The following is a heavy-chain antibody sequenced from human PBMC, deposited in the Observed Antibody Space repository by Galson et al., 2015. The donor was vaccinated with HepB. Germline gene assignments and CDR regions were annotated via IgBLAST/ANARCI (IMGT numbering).Heavy chain of an antibody. Sequence: SVKVSCKASGGTFSSYAISWVRQAPGQGLEWMGGIIPIFGTANYAQKFQGRVTITADESTSTAYMELSSLRSEDTAVYYCARAPNYYDSSGYYGDYYYYYGTDVWGQGTTVTVSS. D-gene: IGHD3-22*01. CDR1: GGTFSSYA. V-gene: IGHV1-69*13. CDR2: IIPIFGTA. CDR3: ARAPNYYDSSGYYGDYYYYYGTDV. J-gene: IGHJ6*02.